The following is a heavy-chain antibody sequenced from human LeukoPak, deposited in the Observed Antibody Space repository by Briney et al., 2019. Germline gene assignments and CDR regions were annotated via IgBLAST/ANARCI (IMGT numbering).Heavy chain of an antibody. Sequence: GGSLRLSCAASGFILSDYFMSWIRQAPGKGLEWVAYISTNDRTTYYADSVKGRFTISRDNAKNSLYLQMNSLRAEDTAVYYCARWGTIVGATPPPYNWFDPWGQGTLVTVSS. CDR2: ISTNDRTT. CDR1: GFILSDYF. J-gene: IGHJ5*02. CDR3: ARWGTIVGATPPPYNWFDP. V-gene: IGHV3-11*04. D-gene: IGHD1-26*01.